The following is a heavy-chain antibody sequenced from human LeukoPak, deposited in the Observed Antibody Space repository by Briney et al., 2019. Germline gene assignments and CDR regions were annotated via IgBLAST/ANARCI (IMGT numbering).Heavy chain of an antibody. J-gene: IGHJ5*02. CDR1: GYSFTSYG. CDR3: ARESTSWYDD. D-gene: IGHD2-2*01. V-gene: IGHV1-18*01. Sequence: GASVKVSCKASGYSFTSYGISWVRQAPGQGLEWMGWISTYNGNTNYAQKFQGRVTMTTDTSTNTAYLELRTLRFDDTAVYYCARESTSWYDDWGQGTLVTVSS. CDR2: ISTYNGNT.